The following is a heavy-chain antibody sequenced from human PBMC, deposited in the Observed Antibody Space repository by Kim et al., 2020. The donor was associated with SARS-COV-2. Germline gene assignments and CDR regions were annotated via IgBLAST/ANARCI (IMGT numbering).Heavy chain of an antibody. Sequence: GGSLRLSCAASGFTFSSYWMHWVRQAPGKGLVWVSRVSSDGTTTTYADSVKGRFTISRDNAKNTLYLQMNSLTAEDTAVYFCVGYGWGTYFNGWGQGTLGTFSS. D-gene: IGHD3-10*01. CDR3: VGYGWGTYFNG. V-gene: IGHV3-74*03. CDR2: VSSDGTTT. J-gene: IGHJ4*02. CDR1: GFTFSSYW.